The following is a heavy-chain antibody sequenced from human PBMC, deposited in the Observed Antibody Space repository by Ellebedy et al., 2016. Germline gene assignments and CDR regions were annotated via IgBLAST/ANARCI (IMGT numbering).Heavy chain of an antibody. Sequence: GGSLRLXXAASGFTFSVAGMTWVRQAPGKGLEWVATIVFSGTATYYSDSVKGRFIISRDNAKNSLFLQMNSLRVEDTAVYYCARDGSEWSRDYWGQGTLVTVSS. CDR2: IVFSGTAT. V-gene: IGHV3-21*01. J-gene: IGHJ4*02. CDR3: ARDGSEWSRDY. D-gene: IGHD3-3*01. CDR1: GFTFSVAG.